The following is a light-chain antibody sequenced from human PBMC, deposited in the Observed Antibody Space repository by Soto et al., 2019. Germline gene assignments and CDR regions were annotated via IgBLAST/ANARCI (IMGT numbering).Light chain of an antibody. J-gene: IGLJ2*01. V-gene: IGLV1-44*01. Sequence: QSVLTQPPSASGTPGQRVTISCSGGSSNIGPHTVNWYQQLPGTAPKLLIFNTNQRPSGVPDRFSGSKSGTSASLAISGLQSEEEADYHCAAWDDSLRGPVFGGGTKLTVL. CDR1: SSNIGPHT. CDR2: NTN. CDR3: AAWDDSLRGPV.